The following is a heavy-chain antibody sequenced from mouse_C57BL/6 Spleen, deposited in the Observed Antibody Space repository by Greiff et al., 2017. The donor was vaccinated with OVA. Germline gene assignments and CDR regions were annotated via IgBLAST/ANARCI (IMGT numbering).Heavy chain of an antibody. CDR1: GYTFTSYW. J-gene: IGHJ2*01. Sequence: QVQLQQSGAELVKPGASVKLSCKASGYTFTSYWMHWVKQRPGQGLEWIGMIHPNSGSTNYNEKFKSKATLTVDKSSSTAYMQLSSLTSEDSAVYYCARSGYDGVGYWGQGTTLTVSS. V-gene: IGHV1-64*01. CDR2: IHPNSGST. CDR3: ARSGYDGVGY. D-gene: IGHD2-2*01.